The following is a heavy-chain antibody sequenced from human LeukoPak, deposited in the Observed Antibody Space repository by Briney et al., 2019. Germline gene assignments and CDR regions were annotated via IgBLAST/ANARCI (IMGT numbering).Heavy chain of an antibody. Sequence: SSETLSLTCTVSGGSISSYYWSWIRQPPGKGLEWIGYIYYSGSTNYNPSLKSRVTISVDTSKNQFSLKLSSVTAADTAVYYCARLEGTYYYDSSGYYWVYWGQGTLVTVSS. CDR3: ARLEGTYYYDSSGYYWVY. J-gene: IGHJ4*02. CDR1: GGSISSYY. D-gene: IGHD3-22*01. CDR2: IYYSGST. V-gene: IGHV4-59*08.